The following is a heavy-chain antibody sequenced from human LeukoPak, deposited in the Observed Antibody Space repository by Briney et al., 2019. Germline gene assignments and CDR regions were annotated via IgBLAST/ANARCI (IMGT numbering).Heavy chain of an antibody. V-gene: IGHV4-59*01. Sequence: SETLSLTCTVSGASLISYYWNWIRQPPGKGLEWIGYISYNGSPNYNPSLKSQVTMSQDTSKYQFSLKLTSVTAADTAVYYCARESRSYERSGYYHFDYWGQGSLVTVSS. D-gene: IGHD3-22*01. CDR2: ISYNGSP. CDR1: GASLISYY. J-gene: IGHJ4*02. CDR3: ARESRSYERSGYYHFDY.